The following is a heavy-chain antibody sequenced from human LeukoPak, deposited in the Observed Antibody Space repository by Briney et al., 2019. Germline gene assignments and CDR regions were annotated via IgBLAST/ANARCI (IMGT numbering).Heavy chain of an antibody. Sequence: ASVTVSCKVSGYTFTELSMHWVRQAPGKGLEWMGIINPSGSSTSYAQKFQGRVTMTRDTSTSTVYMELSSLRSEDTAVYYCARGLMYYYDSNGYPIYYYYYMDVWGKGTTVTISS. CDR1: GYTFTELS. CDR3: ARGLMYYYDSNGYPIYYYYYMDV. CDR2: INPSGSST. D-gene: IGHD3-22*01. V-gene: IGHV1-46*01. J-gene: IGHJ6*03.